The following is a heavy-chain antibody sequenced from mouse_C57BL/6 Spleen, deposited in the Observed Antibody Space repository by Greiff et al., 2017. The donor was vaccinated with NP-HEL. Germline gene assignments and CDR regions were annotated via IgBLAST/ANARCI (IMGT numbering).Heavy chain of an antibody. D-gene: IGHD4-1*01. J-gene: IGHJ2*01. V-gene: IGHV1-26*01. CDR1: GYTFTDYY. Sequence: VQLQQSGTELVKPGASVKISCKASGYTFTDYYMNWVKQSHGKSLEWIGDINPNNGGTSYNQKFKGKATLTVDKSSSTAYMELRSLTSEDSAVYYCARWTGFDYWGQGTTLTVSS. CDR2: INPNNGGT. CDR3: ARWTGFDY.